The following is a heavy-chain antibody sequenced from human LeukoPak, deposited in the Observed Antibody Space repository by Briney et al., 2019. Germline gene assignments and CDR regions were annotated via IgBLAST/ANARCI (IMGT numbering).Heavy chain of an antibody. J-gene: IGHJ6*03. CDR2: IIPIFGTA. V-gene: IGHV1-69*05. CDR1: GGTLSSYA. Sequence: SVKGSCKASGGTLSSYAISWVRQAPGQGLEWMGGIIPIFGTANYAQKFQGRVTITTDESTSTAYMELSSLRSEDTAVYYCARGDIVVVPAAREVYYYYMDVWGKGTTVTVSS. CDR3: ARGDIVVVPAAREVYYYYMDV. D-gene: IGHD2-2*01.